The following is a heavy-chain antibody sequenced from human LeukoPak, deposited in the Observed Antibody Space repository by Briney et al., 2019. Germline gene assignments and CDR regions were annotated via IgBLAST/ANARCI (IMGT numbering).Heavy chain of an antibody. D-gene: IGHD3-16*01. CDR3: ARGGTYYQGSYYMDV. CDR2: ISSSSSYV. J-gene: IGHJ6*03. V-gene: IGHV3-21*01. Sequence: KPGGSLRLSCAASGFTFSSYSMNWVRQAPGKGLEWVSSISSSSSYVYYADSVKGRFTISRDNAKNSLYLQMNSLRAEDTAVYYCARGGTYYQGSYYMDVWGKGTTVTVSS. CDR1: GFTFSSYS.